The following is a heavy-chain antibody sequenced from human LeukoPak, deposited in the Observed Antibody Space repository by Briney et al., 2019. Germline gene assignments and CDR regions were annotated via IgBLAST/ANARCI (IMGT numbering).Heavy chain of an antibody. CDR1: GFTFSSYS. V-gene: IGHV3-30*02. D-gene: IGHD3-10*01. J-gene: IGHJ6*03. CDR2: IRYDGSNK. Sequence: GGSLRLSCAASGFTFSSYSMHWVRQAPGKGLEWVAFIRYDGSNKYYADSVKGRFTISRGNSKNTLYLQMNSLRAEDTAVYYCARDRGSGRIYYMDVWGKGTTVTVPS. CDR3: ARDRGSGRIYYMDV.